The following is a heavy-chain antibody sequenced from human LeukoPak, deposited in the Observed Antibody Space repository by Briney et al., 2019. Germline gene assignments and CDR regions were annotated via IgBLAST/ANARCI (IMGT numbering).Heavy chain of an antibody. D-gene: IGHD3-3*01. CDR3: ATKRKPNFWSGYYTVVNWFDP. J-gene: IGHJ5*02. V-gene: IGHV1-24*01. CDR2: FDPEDGET. CDR1: GYTLTELS. Sequence: ASVKVSCKVPGYTLTELSMHWVRQAPGKGLEWMGGFDPEDGETIYAQKFQGRATMTEDTSTDTAYMELSSLRSEDTAVYYCATKRKPNFWSGYYTVVNWFDPWGQGTLVTVSS.